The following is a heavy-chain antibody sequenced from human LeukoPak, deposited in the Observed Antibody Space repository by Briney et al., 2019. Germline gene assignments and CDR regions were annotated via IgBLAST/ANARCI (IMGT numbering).Heavy chain of an antibody. CDR2: IRSKANSYAT. V-gene: IGHV3-73*01. D-gene: IGHD3-16*01. Sequence: GGSLRLSCAASGFTFSGSATHWVRQASGKGLEWVGRIRSKANSYATAYAASVKGRFTISRDDSKNTAYLQMNSLKTEDTAVYYCTRQVGLRLPLDYWGQGTLVTVSS. CDR3: TRQVGLRLPLDY. CDR1: GFTFSGSA. J-gene: IGHJ4*02.